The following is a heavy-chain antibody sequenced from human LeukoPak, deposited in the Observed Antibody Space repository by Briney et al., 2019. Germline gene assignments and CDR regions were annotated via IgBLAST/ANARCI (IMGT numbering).Heavy chain of an antibody. D-gene: IGHD5-12*01. CDR2: ISSSVTTV. J-gene: IGHJ4*02. CDR1: GFTFSDYY. CDR3: VRSYSAYDSFDC. Sequence: PGGSLRLSCAASGFTFSDYYMSWIRQAPGKGLEWVSYISSSVTTVRYADSVKGRFTISRDNAKNSLYLQMSSLRADDTALYYCVRSYSAYDSFDCWGQGTLVTVSS. V-gene: IGHV3-11*01.